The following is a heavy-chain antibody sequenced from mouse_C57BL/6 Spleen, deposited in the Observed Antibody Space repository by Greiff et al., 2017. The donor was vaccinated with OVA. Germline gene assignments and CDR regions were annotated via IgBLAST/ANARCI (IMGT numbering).Heavy chain of an antibody. CDR1: GYTFTSYW. Sequence: VQLQQPGAELVKPGASVKMSCEASGYTFTSYWITWVKQRPGQGLEWIGDIYPGSGSTNYNEKFKSKATLTVDTSSSTAYMQLSSLTSEDSAVYYCASNYGWYFDVWGTGTTVTVSS. J-gene: IGHJ1*03. CDR2: IYPGSGST. CDR3: ASNYGWYFDV. V-gene: IGHV1-55*01. D-gene: IGHD1-1*01.